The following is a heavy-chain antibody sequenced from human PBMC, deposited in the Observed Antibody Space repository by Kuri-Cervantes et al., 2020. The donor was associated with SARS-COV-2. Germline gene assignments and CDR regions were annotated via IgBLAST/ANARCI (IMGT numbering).Heavy chain of an antibody. CDR2: IIPIFGTA. CDR3: ARSTSRVAAFDI. Sequence: SVNVSCKASGGTFSSYAISWVRQAPGQGLEWMGGIIPIFGTANYAQKFQGRVTITADESTSTAYMELSSLRSEDTAVYYCARSTSRVAAFDIWGQGTMVTVSS. CDR1: GGTFSSYA. D-gene: IGHD1-1*01. V-gene: IGHV1-69*13. J-gene: IGHJ3*02.